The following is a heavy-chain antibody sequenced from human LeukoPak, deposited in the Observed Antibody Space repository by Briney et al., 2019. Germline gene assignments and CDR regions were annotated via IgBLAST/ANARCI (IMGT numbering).Heavy chain of an antibody. J-gene: IGHJ4*02. Sequence: SETLSPTRAVYGGSFSGYYWSWIRQPPGKGLEWIGEINHSGSSNYNPSLKSRVTISVDKSKNQFSLKLSSVTAADTAVYYCARDGSGSYYQTRTVDYWGQGTLVTVSS. CDR2: INHSGSS. CDR1: GGSFSGYY. CDR3: ARDGSGSYYQTRTVDY. V-gene: IGHV4-34*01. D-gene: IGHD3-10*01.